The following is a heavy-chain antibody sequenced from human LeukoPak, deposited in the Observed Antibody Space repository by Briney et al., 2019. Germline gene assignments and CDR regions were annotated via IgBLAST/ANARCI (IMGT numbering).Heavy chain of an antibody. D-gene: IGHD1-26*01. CDR1: GFTFSSYA. V-gene: IGHV3-21*01. CDR2: ISSSSSYI. CDR3: ARDRREQDAFDI. Sequence: PGGSLRLSCAASGFTFSSYAMHWVRQAPGKGLEWVSSISSSSSYIYYADSVKGRFTISRDNAKNSLYLQMNSLRAEDTAVYYCARDRREQDAFDIWGQGAMVTVSS. J-gene: IGHJ3*02.